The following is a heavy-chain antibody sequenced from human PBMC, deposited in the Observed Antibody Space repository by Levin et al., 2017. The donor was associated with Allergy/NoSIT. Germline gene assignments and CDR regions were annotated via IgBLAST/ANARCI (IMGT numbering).Heavy chain of an antibody. V-gene: IGHV3-23*01. J-gene: IGHJ4*02. CDR3: AKWAVMATITGGYFDY. CDR1: GFTFSSYA. D-gene: IGHD5-24*01. CDR2: ISGSGGST. Sequence: PGGSLRLSCAASGFTFSSYAMSWVRQAPGKGLEWVSAISGSGGSTYYADSVKGRFTISRDNSKNTLYLQMNSLRAEDTAVYCCAKWAVMATITGGYFDYWGQGTLVTVSS.